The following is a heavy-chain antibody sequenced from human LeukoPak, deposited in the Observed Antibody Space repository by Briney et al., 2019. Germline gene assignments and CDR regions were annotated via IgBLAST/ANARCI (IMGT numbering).Heavy chain of an antibody. CDR1: GFTFDDYG. V-gene: IGHV3-20*01. CDR2: INWNGGST. Sequence: PGGSLRLSCAASGFTFDDYGMSWVRQTPGKGLEWVSGINWNGGSTGYADSVKGRFTISRDNAKNSLYLQMNSLRAEDTALYHCARASIGGFNAFDIWGQGTMVTVSS. CDR3: ARASIGGFNAFDI. J-gene: IGHJ3*02.